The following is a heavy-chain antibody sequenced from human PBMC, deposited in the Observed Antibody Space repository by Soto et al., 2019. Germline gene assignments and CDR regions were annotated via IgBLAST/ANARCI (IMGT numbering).Heavy chain of an antibody. Sequence: SETLSLTCTVSGGSISSYYWSWIRQPPGKGLEWIGYIYYSGSTNYNPSLKSRVTISVDTSKNQFSLKLSSVTAADTAVYYCASMGDYYYMDVWGKGTTVTVSS. J-gene: IGHJ6*03. CDR3: ASMGDYYYMDV. D-gene: IGHD3-16*01. CDR1: GGSISSYY. CDR2: IYYSGST. V-gene: IGHV4-59*08.